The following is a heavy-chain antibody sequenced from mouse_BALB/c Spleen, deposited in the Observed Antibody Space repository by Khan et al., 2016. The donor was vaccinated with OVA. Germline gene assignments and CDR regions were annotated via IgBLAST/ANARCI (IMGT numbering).Heavy chain of an antibody. V-gene: IGHV2-2*02. D-gene: IGHD2-4*01. CDR2: ICSAGST. CDR1: GFSLDKYS. Sequence: VQLQESGPGLVAPSQSLSITCTVSGFSLDKYSVHWIRQSPGKGLEWLGVICSAGSTDYNAALISRLTITKDNSRSQVFFKVNSLQPNDTAIYYCARRGYDYGRGALFVYWGQGTLVTVSA. J-gene: IGHJ3*01. CDR3: ARRGYDYGRGALFVY.